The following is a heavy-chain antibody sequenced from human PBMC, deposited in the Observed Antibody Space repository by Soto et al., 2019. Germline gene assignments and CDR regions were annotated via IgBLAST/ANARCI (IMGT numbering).Heavy chain of an antibody. D-gene: IGHD4-17*01. CDR2: VNAGNGNT. Sequence: GASVKVSCKASGYTFTSYAMHWVRQAPGQRLEWMGWVNAGNGNTKYSQKFQGRVTITRDTSASTAYMELSSLRSEDTAVYYCARWNGDYGLIDAFDIWGQGTMVTVSS. CDR1: GYTFTSYA. J-gene: IGHJ3*02. V-gene: IGHV1-3*01. CDR3: ARWNGDYGLIDAFDI.